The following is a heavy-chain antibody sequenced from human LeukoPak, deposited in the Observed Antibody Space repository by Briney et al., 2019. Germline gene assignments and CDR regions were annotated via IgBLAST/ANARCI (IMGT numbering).Heavy chain of an antibody. Sequence: PGGSLRLSCAASGFTSSSYEMNWVRQAPGKGLEWVSYISSSGSTIYYADSVKGRFTISRDNAKNSLYLQMNSLRAEDTAVYYCARSARLMKGVVEVTALDDWGQGTLVTVSS. CDR2: ISSSGSTI. V-gene: IGHV3-48*03. CDR1: GFTSSSYE. J-gene: IGHJ4*02. CDR3: ARSARLMKGVVEVTALDD. D-gene: IGHD3-3*01.